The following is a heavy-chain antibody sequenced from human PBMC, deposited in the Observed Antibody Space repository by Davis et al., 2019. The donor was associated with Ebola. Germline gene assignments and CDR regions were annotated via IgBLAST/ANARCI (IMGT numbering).Heavy chain of an antibody. J-gene: IGHJ5*02. CDR1: GGSISSSSYY. CDR3: AGYYDFWSGYFAGFDP. CDR2: IYYSGSN. D-gene: IGHD3-3*01. V-gene: IGHV4-39*01. Sequence: MPSETLSLTCTVSGGSISSSSYYWGWIRQPPGKGLEWIGSIYYSGSNYYNPSLKIPVTISLATSKNQFSLKLSSVTAAETAVYYCAGYYDFWSGYFAGFDPWGQGTLVTVSS.